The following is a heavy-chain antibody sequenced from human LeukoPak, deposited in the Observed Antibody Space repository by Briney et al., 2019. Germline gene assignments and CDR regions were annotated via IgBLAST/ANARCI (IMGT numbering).Heavy chain of an antibody. CDR3: AKDYYSVMVRGVIIT. D-gene: IGHD3-10*01. V-gene: IGHV3-9*01. J-gene: IGHJ5*02. CDR1: GFTFDDYA. Sequence: PGRSLRLSCAASGFTFDDYAMHWVRQAPGKGLEWVSGISWNSGSIGYADSVKGRFTISRDNAKNSLYLQMNSLRAEDTALYYCAKDYYSVMVRGVIITWGQGTLVTVSS. CDR2: ISWNSGSI.